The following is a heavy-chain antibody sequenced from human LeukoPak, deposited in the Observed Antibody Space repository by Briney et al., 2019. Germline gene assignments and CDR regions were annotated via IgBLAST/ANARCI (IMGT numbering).Heavy chain of an antibody. CDR2: IKQDGSEK. V-gene: IGHV3-7*03. CDR1: GFTFSSYW. Sequence: GSLRHSCAASGFTFSSYWMSWVRQAPGKGLEWVANIKQDGSEKYYVDSVKGRFTISRDNAKNSLYLQMNSLRAEDTAVYYCARARRWLQPPNYYFDYWGQGTLVTVSS. CDR3: ARARRWLQPPNYYFDY. J-gene: IGHJ4*02. D-gene: IGHD5-24*01.